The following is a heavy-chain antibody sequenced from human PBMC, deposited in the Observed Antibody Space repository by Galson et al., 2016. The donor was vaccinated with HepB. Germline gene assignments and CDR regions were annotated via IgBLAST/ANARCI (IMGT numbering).Heavy chain of an antibody. Sequence: QSGAEVKKPGEFLKISCKGSGYNFASHWIGWVRQMPGKGLEWMGVVYPGDSNIRYSPSFQGQVTISADKSITTAYLQWSSLKASDTAMYYCAGHPSSSWTEYFQHWGQGTLVTVSS. CDR2: VYPGDSNI. CDR3: AGHPSSSWTEYFQH. V-gene: IGHV5-51*01. D-gene: IGHD6-13*01. CDR1: GYNFASHW. J-gene: IGHJ1*01.